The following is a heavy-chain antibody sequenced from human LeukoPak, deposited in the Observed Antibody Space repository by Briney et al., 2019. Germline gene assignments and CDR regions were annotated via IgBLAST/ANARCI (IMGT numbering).Heavy chain of an antibody. D-gene: IGHD3-9*01. CDR1: GDSISNHIYY. V-gene: IGHV4-39*07. CDR2: VYYTGNA. CDR3: ARGGGLRYFDWLLLSSEPTTNFDY. Sequence: SETLSLTCAVSGDSISNHIYYWDWIRQTPGKGLEWIGAVYYTGNAYYNPSLKSRVTISVDTSKNQFSLKLSSVTAADTAVYYCARGGGLRYFDWLLLSSEPTTNFDYWGQGTLVTVSS. J-gene: IGHJ4*02.